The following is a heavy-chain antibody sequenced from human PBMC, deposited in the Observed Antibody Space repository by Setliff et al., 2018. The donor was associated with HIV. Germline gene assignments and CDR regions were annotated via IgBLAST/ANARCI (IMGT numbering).Heavy chain of an antibody. CDR2: IRSKAYGGTT. CDR3: TRDQPRYYNFWSGPDAFDI. J-gene: IGHJ3*02. CDR1: GFTFGDYA. V-gene: IGHV3-49*04. Sequence: PGESLTISCTASGFTFGDYAMSWVRQAPGKGLEWVGFIRSKAYGGTTEYAASVKGRFTISRDDSKSIAYLQMNSLKTEDTAVYYCTRDQPRYYNFWSGPDAFDIWGQGTMVTVSS. D-gene: IGHD3-3*01.